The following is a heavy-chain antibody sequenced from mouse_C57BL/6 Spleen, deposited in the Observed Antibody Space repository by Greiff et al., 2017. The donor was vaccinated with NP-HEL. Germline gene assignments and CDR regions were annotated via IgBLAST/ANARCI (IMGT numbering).Heavy chain of an antibody. CDR2: IDPSDSET. D-gene: IGHD2-4*01. CDR3: ARGGGDYDHYYAMDY. CDR1: GYTFTSYW. V-gene: IGHV1-52*01. Sequence: QVQLQQPGAELVKPGSSVKLSCKASGYTFTSYWMHWVKQRPIQGLEWIGNIDPSDSETHYNQKFKDKATLTVDKSSSTAYMQLSSLTSEDSAVYYCARGGGDYDHYYAMDYWGQGTSVTVSS. J-gene: IGHJ4*01.